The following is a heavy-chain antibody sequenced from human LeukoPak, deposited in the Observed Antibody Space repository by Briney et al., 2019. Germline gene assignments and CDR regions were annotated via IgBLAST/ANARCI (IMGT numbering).Heavy chain of an antibody. Sequence: GGSLRLSCAASGFTFSNYYMSWIRHAPGKGLEWLSYISTSRRGNTVNYADSVKGRFTISRDSAKNSLYLQMNSLTAEDTAVYYCARDDGYIDYWGQGTLVTVSS. CDR2: ISTSRRGNTV. CDR3: ARDDGYIDY. V-gene: IGHV3-11*01. J-gene: IGHJ4*02. D-gene: IGHD5-24*01. CDR1: GFTFSNYY.